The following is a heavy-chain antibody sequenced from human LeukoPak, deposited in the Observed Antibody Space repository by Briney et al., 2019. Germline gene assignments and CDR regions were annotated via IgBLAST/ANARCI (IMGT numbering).Heavy chain of an antibody. CDR3: ARYCTNGVCYRNLDI. V-gene: IGHV4-34*01. Sequence: SETLSLTCAVYGGSFSGYYWSWIRRPPGKGLEWIGEINHSGSTNYNPSLKSRVTISVDTSKNQFSLKLSSVTAADTAVYYCARYCTNGVCYRNLDIWGQGTMVTASS. D-gene: IGHD2-8*01. J-gene: IGHJ3*02. CDR1: GGSFSGYY. CDR2: INHSGST.